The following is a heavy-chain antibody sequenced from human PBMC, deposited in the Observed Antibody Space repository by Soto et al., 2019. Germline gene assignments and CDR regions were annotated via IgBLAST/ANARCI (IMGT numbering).Heavy chain of an antibody. J-gene: IGHJ4*02. V-gene: IGHV1-46*03. D-gene: IGHD6-19*01. CDR1: GDSLTRYY. Sequence: ASVKVSWKAGGDSLTRYYMHWVRQAPGQGLEWMGIINPSGGSTSYAQKFQGRVTMTRDTSTSTVYMELSSLRSEDTAVYYCARDLIAVAGIRWVYWGQGTLVTVSS. CDR2: INPSGGST. CDR3: ARDLIAVAGIRWVY.